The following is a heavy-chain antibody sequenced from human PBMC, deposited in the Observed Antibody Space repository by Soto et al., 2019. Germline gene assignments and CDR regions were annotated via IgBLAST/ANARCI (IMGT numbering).Heavy chain of an antibody. CDR1: GGSISSGGYS. Sequence: PSETLSLTCAVSGGSISSGGYSWSWIRQPTGKGLEWIGYIYYSGSTNYNPSPKSRVTISVDTSKNQFSLKLSSVTAADTAVYYCARTSAYCSSTSCYAAPLDIWGQGTMVTVSS. CDR3: ARTSAYCSSTSCYAAPLDI. J-gene: IGHJ3*02. V-gene: IGHV4-61*08. CDR2: IYYSGST. D-gene: IGHD2-2*01.